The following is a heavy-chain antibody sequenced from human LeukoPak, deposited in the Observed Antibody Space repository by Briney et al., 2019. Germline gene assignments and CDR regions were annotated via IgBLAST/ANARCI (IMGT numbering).Heavy chain of an antibody. J-gene: IGHJ3*02. CDR1: GGTFSSYT. CDR2: IIPILGIA. V-gene: IGHV1-69*02. D-gene: IGHD4-23*01. CDR3: AGGESTVVTGGGDI. Sequence: GASVKVSCKASGGTFSSYTISWVRRAPGQGPEWMGRIIPILGIANYEQKFQGRVTITADKSTSTAYMELSSLRSEDTAVYYCAGGESTVVTGGGDIWGQGTMVTVSS.